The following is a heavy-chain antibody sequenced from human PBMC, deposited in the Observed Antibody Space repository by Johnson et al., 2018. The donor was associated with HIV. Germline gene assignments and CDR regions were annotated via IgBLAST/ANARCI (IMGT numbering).Heavy chain of an antibody. CDR1: GFTFDDYG. CDR3: ARASHYADAFDI. Sequence: QLVESGGGVVRPGGSLRLSCAASGFTFDDYGMSWVRQAPGKGLEWVSGINWNGGRTGYADSVKGRFSISRDNGKNSLYLQMTSLRVDDTALYYCARASHYADAFDIWGQGTMVTVSS. CDR2: INWNGGRT. D-gene: IGHD2-2*01. V-gene: IGHV3-20*04. J-gene: IGHJ3*02.